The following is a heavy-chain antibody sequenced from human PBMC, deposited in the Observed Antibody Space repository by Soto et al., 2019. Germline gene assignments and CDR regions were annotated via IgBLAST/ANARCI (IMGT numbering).Heavy chain of an antibody. V-gene: IGHV1-69*13. CDR3: ARDRPPYCSGGSCYHPAPRGVFYYYGMDV. Sequence: SVKVSCKASGYTFTNYYIHWVRQAPGQGLEWMGGIIPIFGTANYAQKFQGRVTITADESTSTAYMELSSLRSEDTAVYYCARDRPPYCSGGSCYHPAPRGVFYYYGMDVWG. CDR1: GYTFTNYY. D-gene: IGHD2-15*01. J-gene: IGHJ6*02. CDR2: IIPIFGTA.